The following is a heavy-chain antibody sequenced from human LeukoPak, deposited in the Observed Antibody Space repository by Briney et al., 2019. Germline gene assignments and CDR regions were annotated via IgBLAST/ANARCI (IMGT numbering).Heavy chain of an antibody. D-gene: IGHD5-12*01. CDR2: IHSDGLT. CDR1: GLTVSNNY. Sequence: PGGSLRLACAASGLTVSNNYVSWVRQPPGKGLEWVSLIHSDGLTFYADSVKGRFTISRDNSLNTLYLQMNSLRAEDTALYYCATTSIIRGYDHDQYYWGQGTLVTVSS. V-gene: IGHV3-53*01. J-gene: IGHJ4*02. CDR3: ATTSIIRGYDHDQYY.